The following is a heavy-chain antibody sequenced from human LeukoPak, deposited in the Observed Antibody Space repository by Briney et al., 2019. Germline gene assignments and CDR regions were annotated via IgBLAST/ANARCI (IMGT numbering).Heavy chain of an antibody. CDR1: GFTFGDYA. V-gene: IGHV3-49*04. CDR2: ISSKAYGGTT. J-gene: IGHJ4*02. CDR3: TRDLLAGDYYGSGNLGY. D-gene: IGHD3-10*01. Sequence: GGSLRLSCTASGFTFGDYAMSWVRQAPGKGLEWVGFISSKAYGGTTEYAASVKGRFTISRDDSKSIAYLQMNSLKTEDTAVYYCTRDLLAGDYYGSGNLGYWGQGTLVTVSS.